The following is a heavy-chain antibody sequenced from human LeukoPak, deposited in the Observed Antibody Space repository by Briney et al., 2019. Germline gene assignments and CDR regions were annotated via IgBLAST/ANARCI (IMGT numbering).Heavy chain of an antibody. D-gene: IGHD6-13*01. V-gene: IGHV3-7*01. J-gene: IGHJ2*01. Sequence: GGSLRLSCAASGFTFSNYWMSWFGRPPGRGRDGVATIKKDGSEKYCVDSVKGRFTISRENAKNSLYLKMNSLGAEDTAVYYCARDHSTSWSTLDLWGRGTLATVSS. CDR3: ARDHSTSWSTLDL. CDR2: IKKDGSEK. CDR1: GFTFSNYW.